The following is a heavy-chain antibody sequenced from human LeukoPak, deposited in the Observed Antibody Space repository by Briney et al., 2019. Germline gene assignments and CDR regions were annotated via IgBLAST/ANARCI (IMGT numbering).Heavy chain of an antibody. D-gene: IGHD3-9*01. CDR1: GYTFTSYG. Sequence: GASVKVSCKASGYTFTSYGISWVRQAPGQGLEWMGWISAYNGNTNYAQKLQGRVTMTTDTSTSTAHMELRSLRSDDTAVYYCASGPLDYDILTGYYPRGFYFDYWGQGTLVTVSS. J-gene: IGHJ4*02. CDR3: ASGPLDYDILTGYYPRGFYFDY. V-gene: IGHV1-18*01. CDR2: ISAYNGNT.